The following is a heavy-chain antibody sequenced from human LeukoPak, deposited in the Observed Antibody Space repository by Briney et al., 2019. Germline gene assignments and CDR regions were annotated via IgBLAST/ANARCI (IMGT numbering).Heavy chain of an antibody. Sequence: GGSLRLSCAASGFTFTNYAMHWVRQAPGKGLEWVAVIWYDGSNKYYADSVKGRFTISRDNSKNTLYLQMNSLRAEDTALYYCARELSPVVKYYFEYWGQGTLVTVSP. CDR1: GFTFTNYA. CDR3: ARELSPVVKYYFEY. J-gene: IGHJ4*02. CDR2: IWYDGSNK. D-gene: IGHD3-22*01. V-gene: IGHV3-33*01.